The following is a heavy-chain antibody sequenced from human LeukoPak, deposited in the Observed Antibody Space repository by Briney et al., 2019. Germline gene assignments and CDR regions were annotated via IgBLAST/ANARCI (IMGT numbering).Heavy chain of an antibody. CDR3: ARGDYSSSPWVSYYFDY. Sequence: GGSLRLSCAASGFTFSSHWMTWVRQAPGKGLEWLANIKQDGSEKYYVDSVKGRFTISRDNAKNTLYLQMNSLRAEDTAVYYCARGDYSSSPWVSYYFDYWGQGTLVTVSS. J-gene: IGHJ4*02. D-gene: IGHD6-6*01. CDR1: GFTFSSHW. V-gene: IGHV3-7*01. CDR2: IKQDGSEK.